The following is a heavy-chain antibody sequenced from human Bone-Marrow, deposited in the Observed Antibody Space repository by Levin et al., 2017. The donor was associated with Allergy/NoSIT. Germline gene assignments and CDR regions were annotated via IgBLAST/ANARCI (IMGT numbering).Heavy chain of an antibody. CDR3: ARGGSTVTTAEYFQH. J-gene: IGHJ1*01. CDR2: IYSSRST. D-gene: IGHD4-17*01. Sequence: PSETLSLTCTVSGGSVGSSSYFWSWIRQSPGKGLEWIGYIYSSRSTNYNPSFKSRVTISADVSKNQFSLRLDSVTAADTAVYYCARGGSTVTTAEYFQHWGRGTLVTVAS. V-gene: IGHV4-61*01. CDR1: GGSVGSSSYF.